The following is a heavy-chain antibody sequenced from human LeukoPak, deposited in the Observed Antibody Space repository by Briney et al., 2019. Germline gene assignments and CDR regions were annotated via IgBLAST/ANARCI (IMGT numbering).Heavy chain of an antibody. J-gene: IGHJ4*02. CDR1: GGSFSGYY. CDR3: ASVYYDILSGYYLDY. CDR2: INHSGST. D-gene: IGHD3-9*01. Sequence: SETLSLTCAVYGGSFSGYYWSWFRQPPGKGLEWIGEINHSGSTNYNPSLSLKSRVTISLDTSKNQFSLMLNSVTAADTAVYYCASVYYDILSGYYLDYWGQGTLVTVSS. V-gene: IGHV4-34*01.